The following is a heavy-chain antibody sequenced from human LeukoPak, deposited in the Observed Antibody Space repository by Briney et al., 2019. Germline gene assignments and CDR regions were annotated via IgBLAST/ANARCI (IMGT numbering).Heavy chain of an antibody. CDR1: GFTFNSYG. V-gene: IGHV3-30*02. Sequence: GGSLRLPCAASGFTFNSYGMHWVRQAPGKGLAWVAFMRYDGSDKHYADSVNGRLTISRDNSKNTLYLQMKSLRAEDTAVYYCAKGSYYCSSSSCPQYYYYMDVWGKGTTVTVSS. J-gene: IGHJ6*03. D-gene: IGHD2-2*01. CDR2: MRYDGSDK. CDR3: AKGSYYCSSSSCPQYYYYMDV.